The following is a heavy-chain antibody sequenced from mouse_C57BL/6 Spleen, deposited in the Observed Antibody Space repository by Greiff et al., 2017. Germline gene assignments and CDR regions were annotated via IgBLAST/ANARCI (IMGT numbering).Heavy chain of an antibody. J-gene: IGHJ4*01. V-gene: IGHV1-55*01. CDR2: IYPGSGST. CDR1: GYTFTSYW. D-gene: IGHD2-2*01. Sequence: QVQLKQPGAELVKPGASVKMSCKASGYTFTSYWITWVKLRPGQGLEWIGDIYPGSGSTNYNEKFKSKATLTVDASSSTAYVQLSSLTSEDSAVYYCSMVTTRYAMDYWGQGTSVTVSS. CDR3: SMVTTRYAMDY.